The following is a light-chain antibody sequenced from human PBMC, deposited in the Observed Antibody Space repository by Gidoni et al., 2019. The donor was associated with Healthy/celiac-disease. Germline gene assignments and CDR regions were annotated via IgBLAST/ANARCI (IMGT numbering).Light chain of an antibody. CDR3: QQYNNWPPLT. CDR2: GAS. CDR1: QSVSSN. V-gene: IGKV3-15*01. J-gene: IGKJ4*01. Sequence: EIVITQSPATLSVSPGERATLSCRASQSVSSNLAWYQQNPGQAPRLLIYGASTRATGIPARFSGSGSGTEFNLTISSLQSEDFAVYYCQQYNNWPPLTFGGGTKVEIK.